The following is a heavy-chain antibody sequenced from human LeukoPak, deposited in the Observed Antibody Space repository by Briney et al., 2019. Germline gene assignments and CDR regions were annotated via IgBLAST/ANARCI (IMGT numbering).Heavy chain of an antibody. CDR3: AGDYNSLTGLNY. Sequence: GGSLKLSCAASGFTFSDSAMHWVRQASGKGLEWLGRIRTQANNDATAYGASVKGRFIISRDDSRNTAYLQMNSLKTEDTAVYYCAGDYNSLTGLNYWGQGTLVTVSS. CDR2: IRTQANNDAT. CDR1: GFTFSDSA. D-gene: IGHD3-9*01. V-gene: IGHV3-73*01. J-gene: IGHJ4*02.